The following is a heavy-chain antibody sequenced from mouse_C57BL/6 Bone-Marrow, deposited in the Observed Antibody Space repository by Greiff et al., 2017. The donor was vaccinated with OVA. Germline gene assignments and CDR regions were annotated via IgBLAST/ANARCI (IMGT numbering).Heavy chain of an antibody. Sequence: QVQLKQSGAELVKPGASVKLSCKASGYTFTNYIINWVKEGPGHGLEWIGWISPEYGHTYYNQKFKGKATFAADTSSSTAYMELSSLPSEDSAVYFCARGGWLPWYFDVWGTGTTVTVSS. J-gene: IGHJ1*03. V-gene: IGHV1-79*01. CDR3: ARGGWLPWYFDV. CDR1: GYTFTNYI. CDR2: ISPEYGHT. D-gene: IGHD2-2*01.